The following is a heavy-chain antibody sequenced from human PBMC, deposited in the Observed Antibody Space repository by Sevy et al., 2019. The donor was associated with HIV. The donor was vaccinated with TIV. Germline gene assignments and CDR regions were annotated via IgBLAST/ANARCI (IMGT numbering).Heavy chain of an antibody. J-gene: IGHJ6*02. CDR2: LIGGGSRT. CDR1: GFSFSNYA. Sequence: GGSLRLSCAASGFSFSNYAMTWVRQAPGKGLEWVSTLIGGGSRTYYADSVTGRFIISRDNSRNTLYLQMNSLRAEDTAIYYCAKRRVQSGLSGGGPTYGWDVCGQGTTVTVPS. D-gene: IGHD2-8*02. CDR3: AKRRVQSGLSGGGPTYGWDV. V-gene: IGHV3-23*01.